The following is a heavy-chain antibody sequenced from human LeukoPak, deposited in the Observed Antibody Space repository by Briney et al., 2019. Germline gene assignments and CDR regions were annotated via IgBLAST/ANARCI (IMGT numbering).Heavy chain of an antibody. V-gene: IGHV3-21*04. Sequence: GGSLRLSCAASGFTFSSYSMNWVRQAPGKGLEWVSSISSSSSYIYYADSVKGRFTISRDNSKNTLYLQMNSLRAEDTAVYYCAKDYGDYFDYWGQGTLVTVSS. D-gene: IGHD4-17*01. CDR1: GFTFSSYS. CDR2: ISSSSSYI. J-gene: IGHJ4*02. CDR3: AKDYGDYFDY.